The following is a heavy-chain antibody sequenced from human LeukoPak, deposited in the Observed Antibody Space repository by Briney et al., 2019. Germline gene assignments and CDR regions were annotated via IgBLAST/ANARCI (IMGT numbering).Heavy chain of an antibody. Sequence: SETLSLTCAVYGGSFSGYYWSWIRQPPGKGLEWIGEINHSGSTNYNPSLKSRVTISVDTSKNQFSLKLSSVTAADTAVYHCARLWYYGSGSPTLDYWGQGTLVTVSS. CDR3: ARLWYYGSGSPTLDY. V-gene: IGHV4-34*01. CDR2: INHSGST. CDR1: GGSFSGYY. D-gene: IGHD3-10*01. J-gene: IGHJ4*02.